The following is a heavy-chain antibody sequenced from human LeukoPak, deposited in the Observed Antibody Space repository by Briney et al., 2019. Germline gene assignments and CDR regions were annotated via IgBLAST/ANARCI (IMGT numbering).Heavy chain of an antibody. D-gene: IGHD4-23*01. CDR3: AKGGNFGNFDI. CDR2: ISGSGRRT. V-gene: IGHV3-23*01. J-gene: IGHJ3*02. Sequence: GGSLRLPCAASGFTFSDYAMSWVRQAPGKGLEWVSDISGSGRRTHFAGSVKGRFTISRDNSKSTLYLQMNSLRGEDTAVYYCAKGGNFGNFDIWGQGTMVTVSS. CDR1: GFTFSDYA.